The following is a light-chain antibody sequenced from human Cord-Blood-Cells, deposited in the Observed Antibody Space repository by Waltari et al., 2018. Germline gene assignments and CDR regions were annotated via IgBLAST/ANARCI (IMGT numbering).Light chain of an antibody. CDR3: SSYTSSSLVV. CDR1: SSDVGGYNY. V-gene: IGLV2-14*01. Sequence: QSALTQPASVSGSPGQSIPISCTGTSSDVGGYNYVSWYQQPPGKAPKLMIYDVSNRPSGVSNRFSGSKSGNTASLTISGLQAGDEADYYCSSYTSSSLVVFGGGTKLTVL. CDR2: DVS. J-gene: IGLJ2*01.